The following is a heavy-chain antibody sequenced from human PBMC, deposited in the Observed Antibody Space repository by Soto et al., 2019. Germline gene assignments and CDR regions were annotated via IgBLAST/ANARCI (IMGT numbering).Heavy chain of an antibody. V-gene: IGHV3-21*01. CDR1: GFTFSSYS. J-gene: IGHJ5*02. CDR3: AGDTYFYGSGSYGP. D-gene: IGHD3-10*01. Sequence: EVQLVESGGGLVKPGGSLRLSCAASGFTFSSYSMNWVRQAPGKGLEWVSSISSSSSYIYYADSVKGRFTISRDNAKNTLYLQMNSLRAEDTAVYYCAGDTYFYGSGSYGPWGQGTLVTVSS. CDR2: ISSSSSYI.